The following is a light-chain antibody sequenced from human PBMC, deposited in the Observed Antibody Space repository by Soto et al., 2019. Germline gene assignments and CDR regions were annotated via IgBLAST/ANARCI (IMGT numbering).Light chain of an antibody. Sequence: EIVMTQSPATLSVSPGERATLSCRASQSVTDNLAWYQQKPGQAPRLLIYGASTRATGIPARFSGSGSGTEFTLTISRLQSEDFALYYCQESNKWPYTFGQGTKLEIK. CDR3: QESNKWPYT. CDR2: GAS. J-gene: IGKJ2*01. CDR1: QSVTDN. V-gene: IGKV3-15*01.